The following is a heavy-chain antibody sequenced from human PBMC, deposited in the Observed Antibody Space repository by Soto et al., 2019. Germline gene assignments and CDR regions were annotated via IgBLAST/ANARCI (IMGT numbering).Heavy chain of an antibody. J-gene: IGHJ4*02. CDR2: IEGKTGGGTT. D-gene: IGHD3-16*01. CDR1: GIAFTYAS. CDR3: TTHNGYARSPRFDD. V-gene: IGHV3-15*07. Sequence: QLVESGGGLVRPGESLRLTCAVSGIAFTYASINWVRQVPGWVPEWVGRIEGKTGGGTTDYAAPVKGRFTISRDDSTNKVFLQLDNVKWEDAGVYCCTTHNGYARSPRFDDWGQGTQVTVSS.